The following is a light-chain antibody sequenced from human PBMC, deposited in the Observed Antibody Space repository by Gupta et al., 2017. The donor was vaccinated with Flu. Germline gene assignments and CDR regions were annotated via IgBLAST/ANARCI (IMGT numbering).Light chain of an antibody. CDR2: EVN. V-gene: IGLV2-14*01. CDR3: SSFSNTNTLVV. J-gene: IGLJ2*01. Sequence: QSALTQPASVSGSPGQSITISCTGSSSDVGVFKYVSWYQQHPGKAPKLMIFEVNNRPSGVSDRFSGSKSDNTAFLTISGLQPEDEADYYCSSFSNTNTLVVFGGGTTLTVL. CDR1: SSDVGVFKY.